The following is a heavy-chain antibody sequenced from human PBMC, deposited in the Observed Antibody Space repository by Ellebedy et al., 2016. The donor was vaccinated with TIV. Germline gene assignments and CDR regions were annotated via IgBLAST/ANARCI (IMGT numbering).Heavy chain of an antibody. Sequence: MPGGSLRLSCAVYGGSFSGHYWSWIRQPPGKGLEWIGEINHSGSTNYNPSLKSRVTISVDTSKNQFSLKLSSVTAADTAVYYCARGIDYWGQGTLVTVSS. J-gene: IGHJ4*02. CDR2: INHSGST. V-gene: IGHV4-34*01. CDR3: ARGIDY. CDR1: GGSFSGHY.